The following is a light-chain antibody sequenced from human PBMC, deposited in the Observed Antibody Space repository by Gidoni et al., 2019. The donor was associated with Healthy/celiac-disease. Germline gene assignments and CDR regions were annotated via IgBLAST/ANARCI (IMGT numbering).Light chain of an antibody. Sequence: AIRITQSPSSLSASTGDRVTITCRASQGISSYLAWYQQKPGKAPKLLSYAASNLQSGVPSRFSGSGSGTDFTLTISCLQSEDFATYYCQQYYSYPRTFGQGTKVEIK. CDR2: AAS. J-gene: IGKJ1*01. V-gene: IGKV1-8*01. CDR3: QQYYSYPRT. CDR1: QGISSY.